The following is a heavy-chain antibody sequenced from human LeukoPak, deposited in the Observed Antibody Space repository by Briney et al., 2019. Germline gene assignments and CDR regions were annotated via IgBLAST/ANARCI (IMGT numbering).Heavy chain of an antibody. Sequence: SETLSLTCTVSGGSISSYYWSWIRQPPGKGLEWIGYIYYSGSTNYNPSLKSRVTISVDTSKNQFSLRLSSVTAADTAVYYCARGRTYYDILTGYYIHYFDYWGQGTLVTVSS. CDR2: IYYSGST. V-gene: IGHV4-59*01. D-gene: IGHD3-9*01. CDR1: GGSISSYY. CDR3: ARGRTYYDILTGYYIHYFDY. J-gene: IGHJ4*02.